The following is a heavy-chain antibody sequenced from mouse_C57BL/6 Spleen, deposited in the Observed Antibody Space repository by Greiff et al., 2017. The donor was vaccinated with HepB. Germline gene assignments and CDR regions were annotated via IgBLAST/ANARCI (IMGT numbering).Heavy chain of an antibody. V-gene: IGHV1-4*01. CDR2: INPSSGYT. CDR3: ARNRDYGSREEYFDV. CDR1: GYTFTSYT. J-gene: IGHJ1*03. D-gene: IGHD1-1*01. Sequence: QVQLQQSGAELVRPGASVKMSCKASGYTFTSYTMHWVKQRPGQGLEWIGYINPSSGYTKYNQKFKDKATLTADKSSSTAYMQLSSLTSEDSAVYYCARNRDYGSREEYFDVWGTGTTVTVSS.